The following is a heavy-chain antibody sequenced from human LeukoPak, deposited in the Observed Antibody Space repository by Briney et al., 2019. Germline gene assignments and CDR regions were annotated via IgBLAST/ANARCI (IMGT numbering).Heavy chain of an antibody. V-gene: IGHV3-9*01. CDR2: ITWSSGTI. J-gene: IGHJ4*02. Sequence: GRSLRLSCAVSGLTFYDYAMHWVRQAPGKGLEWVSGITWSSGTIAHADSVKGRFTISRDNAKNSLYLQVNSLRSEDTALYCCAAGAGIIRYWGQGTLVTVSS. CDR3: AAGAGIIRY. CDR1: GLTFYDYA. D-gene: IGHD3-10*01.